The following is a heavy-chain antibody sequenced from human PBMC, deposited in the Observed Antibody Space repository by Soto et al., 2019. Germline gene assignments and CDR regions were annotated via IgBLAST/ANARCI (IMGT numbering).Heavy chain of an antibody. J-gene: IGHJ4*02. CDR3: ARENSSSWPLDY. V-gene: IGHV3-74*01. D-gene: IGHD6-13*01. Sequence: PGGSLRLSCAASGFTFSSYWMHWVRQAPGKGLVWVSRINSDGSSTSYADSVKGRFTISRDNAKNTLYLQMNSLRAEDTAVYYCARENSSSWPLDYWGQGTLVTVSS. CDR1: GFTFSSYW. CDR2: INSDGSST.